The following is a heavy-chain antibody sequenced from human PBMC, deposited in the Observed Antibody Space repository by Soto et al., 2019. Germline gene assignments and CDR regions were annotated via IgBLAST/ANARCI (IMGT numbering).Heavy chain of an antibody. V-gene: IGHV4-4*07. J-gene: IGHJ4*02. CDR1: GGSISSYY. Sequence: SETLSLTCTVSGGSISSYYWSWIRQPAGKELEWIGRIYTSGSTNYNPSLKSRVTMSVDTSKNQFSLKLSSVTAADTAVYYCARVSIRRWYLAFDYWGQGTLVTVSS. CDR3: ARVSIRRWYLAFDY. CDR2: IYTSGST. D-gene: IGHD6-13*01.